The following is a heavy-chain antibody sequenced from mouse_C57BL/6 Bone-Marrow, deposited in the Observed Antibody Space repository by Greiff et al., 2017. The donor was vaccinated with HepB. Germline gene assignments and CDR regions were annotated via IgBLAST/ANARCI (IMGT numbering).Heavy chain of an antibody. CDR1: GFTFSSYA. CDR2: ISDGGSYT. Sequence: EVQGVESGGGLVKPGGSLKLSCAASGFTFSSYAMSWVRQTPEKRLEWVATISDGGSYTYYPDNVKGRFTISRDNAKNNLYLQMSHLKYEDTAMYYCARMGYDYDGPYAMDYWGQGTSVTVSS. CDR3: ARMGYDYDGPYAMDY. V-gene: IGHV5-4*01. D-gene: IGHD2-4*01. J-gene: IGHJ4*01.